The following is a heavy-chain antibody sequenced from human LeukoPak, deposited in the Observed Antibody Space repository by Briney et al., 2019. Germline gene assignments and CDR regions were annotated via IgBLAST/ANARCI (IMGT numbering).Heavy chain of an antibody. V-gene: IGHV3-21*01. J-gene: IGHJ4*02. Sequence: GGSLSLSCAASGFTFSSYSMNWVRQAPGKGLEWVSSISSSSSYIYYADSVKGRFTISRDNAKNSLYLQMNSLRAEDTAVYYCARVFQRDLWFGESPLWYWGQGTLVTVSS. CDR3: ARVFQRDLWFGESPLWY. CDR2: ISSSSSYI. D-gene: IGHD3-10*01. CDR1: GFTFSSYS.